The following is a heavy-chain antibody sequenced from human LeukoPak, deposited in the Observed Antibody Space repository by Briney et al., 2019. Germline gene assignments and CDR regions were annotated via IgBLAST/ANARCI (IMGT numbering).Heavy chain of an antibody. V-gene: IGHV1-69*04. Sequence: ASVKVSCKASGGTFSSYAISWVRQAPGQGLEWMGRIIPILGIANYAQKFQGRVTITADKSTSTAYMELSSLRSEDTAVYYCALNQGIAAAGVYWGQGTLVTVSS. CDR2: IIPILGIA. D-gene: IGHD6-13*01. CDR3: ALNQGIAAAGVY. CDR1: GGTFSSYA. J-gene: IGHJ4*02.